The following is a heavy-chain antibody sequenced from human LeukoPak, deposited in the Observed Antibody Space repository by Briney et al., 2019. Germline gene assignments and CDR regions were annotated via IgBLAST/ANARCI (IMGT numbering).Heavy chain of an antibody. Sequence: ASVKVSCKASGYTFTAHYMHWVRQAPGQGLEWMGWIDTNSGGTNYAQKFQGRVTITRDTSIGTGYMELSSLISDDTAVYYCASEAFCAGGSCYLHRVASWGPGTLVTVSS. J-gene: IGHJ4*02. CDR1: GYTFTAHY. V-gene: IGHV1-2*02. CDR2: IDTNSGGT. CDR3: ASEAFCAGGSCYLHRVAS. D-gene: IGHD2-15*01.